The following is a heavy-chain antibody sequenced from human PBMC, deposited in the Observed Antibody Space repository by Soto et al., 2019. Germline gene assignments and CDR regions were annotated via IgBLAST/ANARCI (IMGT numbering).Heavy chain of an antibody. CDR3: ARPFQSWPGGWYFDL. CDR2: IIPIFGTA. J-gene: IGHJ2*01. CDR1: GGTFSSYS. D-gene: IGHD3-16*01. V-gene: IGHV1-69*01. Sequence: QVQLVQSGAEVKKPGSSVKVSCKASGGTFSSYSINWVRQAPGQGLEWMGGIIPIFGTANYAQKFQGRVPLTADESTSTAHMELSSLRNEDTAVYYCARPFQSWPGGWYFDLWGRGTLVTVSS.